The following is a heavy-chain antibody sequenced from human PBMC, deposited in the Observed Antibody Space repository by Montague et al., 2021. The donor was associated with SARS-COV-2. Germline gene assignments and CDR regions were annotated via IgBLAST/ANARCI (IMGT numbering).Heavy chain of an antibody. D-gene: IGHD5-12*01. Sequence: SETLSLTCSVSGGFMINKYWSWIRQPPGKGLEWMGYIYYTGSTDYKPSXXSRATLSIDTSKNEFSLKLTSVTAADTAVYYCARGGGRLQYSYYYGMDVWGQGTTVTVSS. V-gene: IGHV4-59*01. CDR1: GGFMINKY. CDR2: IYYTGST. CDR3: ARGGGRLQYSYYYGMDV. J-gene: IGHJ6*02.